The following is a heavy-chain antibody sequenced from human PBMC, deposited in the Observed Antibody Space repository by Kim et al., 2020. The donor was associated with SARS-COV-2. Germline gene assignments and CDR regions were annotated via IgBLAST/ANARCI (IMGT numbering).Heavy chain of an antibody. CDR1: GGSISSGGYY. CDR2: IYYSGST. D-gene: IGHD6-13*01. J-gene: IGHJ5*02. CDR3: ARGVFWWDSSRSPWFDP. Sequence: SETLSLTCTVSGGSISSGGYYWSWIRQHPGKGLEWIGYIYYSGSTYYNPSLKSRVTISVDTSKNQFSLKLSSVTAADTAVYYCARGVFWWDSSRSPWFDPWGQGTLVTVSS. V-gene: IGHV4-31*03.